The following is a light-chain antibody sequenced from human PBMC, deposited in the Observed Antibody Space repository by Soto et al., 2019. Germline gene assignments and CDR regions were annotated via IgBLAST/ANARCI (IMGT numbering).Light chain of an antibody. V-gene: IGKV1-5*01. Sequence: DIPMTQSPSTLSASVGDRVTITCRASQSISSWLAWYQQKPGKAPNLLIYDASSLESGVPSRFSGSGSGTEFTLTISSLQPDDFATYYCQQYNTYRTFGQGTKVEIK. CDR1: QSISSW. J-gene: IGKJ1*01. CDR2: DAS. CDR3: QQYNTYRT.